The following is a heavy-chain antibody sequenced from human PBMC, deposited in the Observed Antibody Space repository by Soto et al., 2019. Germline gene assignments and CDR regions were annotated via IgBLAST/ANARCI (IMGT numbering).Heavy chain of an antibody. CDR3: SRAEGYYDSSGYYQSYFDY. V-gene: IGHV3-13*05. D-gene: IGHD3-22*01. J-gene: IGHJ4*02. CDR2: IGTAGDP. CDR1: GFTFSSYD. Sequence: GGSLRLSCAASGFTFSSYDMHWVRQATGKGLEWVSAIGTAGDPYYPGSVKGRFTISRENAKNSLYLQMNSLRAGDTAVYYCSRAEGYYDSSGYYQSYFDYWGQRTLVTVSS.